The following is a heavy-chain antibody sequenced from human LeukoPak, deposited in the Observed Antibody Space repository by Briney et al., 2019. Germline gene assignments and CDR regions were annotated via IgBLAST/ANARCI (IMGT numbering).Heavy chain of an antibody. D-gene: IGHD1-7*01. CDR2: IKQDGSEK. CDR1: GFTFSSYW. CDR3: ARDPAGTTMYYYYYYMDV. V-gene: IGHV3-7*01. Sequence: GGSLRLSCAASGFTFSSYWMSWVRQAPGKGLEWVANIKQDGSEKYYVDSVKGRFTISRDKAKNSLYLQMNSLRAEDTAVYYCARDPAGTTMYYYYYYMDVWGKGTTVTVSS. J-gene: IGHJ6*03.